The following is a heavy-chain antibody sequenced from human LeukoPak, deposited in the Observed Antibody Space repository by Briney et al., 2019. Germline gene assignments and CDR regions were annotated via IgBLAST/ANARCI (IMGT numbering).Heavy chain of an antibody. CDR2: IYYSGSS. J-gene: IGHJ6*03. CDR3: ARQFYYYYYMDV. CDR1: GGSISSYY. Sequence: SETLSLTCTVSGGSISSYYWGWIRQPPGKGLEWIGSIYYSGSSYYNPSLKSRVTISVDTSKNQFSLKLSSVTAADTAVYYCARQFYYYYYMDVWGKGTTVTVSS. V-gene: IGHV4-39*01.